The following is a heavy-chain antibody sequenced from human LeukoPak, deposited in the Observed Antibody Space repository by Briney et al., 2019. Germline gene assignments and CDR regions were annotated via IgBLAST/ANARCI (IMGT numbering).Heavy chain of an antibody. CDR3: ARGGRLYYESSGTPVDY. J-gene: IGHJ4*02. D-gene: IGHD3-22*01. CDR2: INHSGST. CDR1: GGSFSGYY. V-gene: IGHV4-34*01. Sequence: SETLSLTCAVYGGSFSGYYWSWIRQPPGKGLEWIGEINHSGSTNYNPSLKSRVTISVDTSKNQFSLKLSSVTAADTAVYYCARGGRLYYESSGTPVDYWGKGPRVTVSS.